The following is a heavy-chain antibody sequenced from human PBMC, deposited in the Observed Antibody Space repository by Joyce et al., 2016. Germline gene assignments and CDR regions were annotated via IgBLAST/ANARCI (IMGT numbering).Heavy chain of an antibody. CDR1: GGSFNKYT. Sequence: QVHLVQSGAEVKKSGSSVKVSCKASGGSFNKYTVSWVRQAPGQGRAWMGRIIPMINMTNYAQEFQGRVTITADKSTTTVYMQLTGLRSDDTAVYFCAGTFNYPHHDGMDVWGQGTTVTISS. J-gene: IGHJ6*02. V-gene: IGHV1-69*02. D-gene: IGHD5-24*01. CDR3: AGTFNYPHHDGMDV. CDR2: IIPMINMT.